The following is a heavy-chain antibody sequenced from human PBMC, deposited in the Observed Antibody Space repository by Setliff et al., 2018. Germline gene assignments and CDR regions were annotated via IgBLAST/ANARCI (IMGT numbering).Heavy chain of an antibody. Sequence: SVKVSCKASGGTFSSYAISWVRQAPGQGLEWMGGIIPILGIANYAQKFQGRVTITADKSTSTAHMELSSLRSEDTAVYYCARDSSQWLVRRYFDYWGQGTLVTVSS. V-gene: IGHV1-69*10. J-gene: IGHJ4*02. CDR2: IIPILGIA. CDR3: ARDSSQWLVRRYFDY. CDR1: GGTFSSYA. D-gene: IGHD6-19*01.